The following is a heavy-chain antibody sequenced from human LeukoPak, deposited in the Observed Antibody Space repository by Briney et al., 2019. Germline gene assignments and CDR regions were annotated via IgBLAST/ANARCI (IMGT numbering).Heavy chain of an antibody. J-gene: IGHJ4*02. D-gene: IGHD3-3*01. CDR1: GYTFTSYD. V-gene: IGHV1-8*03. Sequence: ASVKVSCKASGYTFTSYDINWVRQATGQGLEWMGWMNPNSGNTGYAQKFQGRVTITRNTSISTAYMELSSLRSEDTAVYYCARAYGFWSGYYSQGFDYWGQGTLVTVSS. CDR2: MNPNSGNT. CDR3: ARAYGFWSGYYSQGFDY.